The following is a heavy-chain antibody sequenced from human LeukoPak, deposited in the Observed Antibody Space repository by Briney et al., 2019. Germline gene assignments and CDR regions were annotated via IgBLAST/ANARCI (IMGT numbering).Heavy chain of an antibody. Sequence: SGTLSLTCTVSGGSISSGSYYWSWIRQPAGKGLEWIGRIYTSGSTNYNPSLKSRVTISVDTSKNRFSLKLSSVTAADTAVYYCARAYYDFWSGEVPGWFDPWGQGTLVTVSS. D-gene: IGHD3-3*01. J-gene: IGHJ5*02. CDR1: GGSISSGSYY. CDR2: IYTSGST. V-gene: IGHV4-61*02. CDR3: ARAYYDFWSGEVPGWFDP.